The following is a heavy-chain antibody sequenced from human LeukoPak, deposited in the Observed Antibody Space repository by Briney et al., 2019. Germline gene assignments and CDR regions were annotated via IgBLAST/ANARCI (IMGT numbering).Heavy chain of an antibody. CDR1: GGSFSGYY. J-gene: IGHJ4*02. CDR2: INHSGST. D-gene: IGHD5-18*01. V-gene: IGHV4-34*01. Sequence: PSETLSLTCAVYGGSFSGYYWSWIRQPPGKGLEWIGEINHSGSTNYNPSLKSRVTISVDTSKNQFSLKLSSVTAADTAVYYCARGQLNQLWSGAPFDYWGQGTPVTVSS. CDR3: ARGQLNQLWSGAPFDY.